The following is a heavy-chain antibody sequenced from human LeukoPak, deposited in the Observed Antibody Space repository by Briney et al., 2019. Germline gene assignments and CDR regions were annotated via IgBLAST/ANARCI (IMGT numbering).Heavy chain of an antibody. CDR3: ARGRGLRRSLDY. CDR2: INHSGST. J-gene: IGHJ4*02. CDR1: GGSFSGYY. V-gene: IGHV4-34*01. D-gene: IGHD5-12*01. Sequence: SETLSLTCAVYGGSFSGYYWSWIRQPPGKGLDWIGEINHSGSTNYNPSLKSRVTISVDTSKNQFSLKLSSVTAADTAVYYCARGRGLRRSLDYWGQGTLVTVSS.